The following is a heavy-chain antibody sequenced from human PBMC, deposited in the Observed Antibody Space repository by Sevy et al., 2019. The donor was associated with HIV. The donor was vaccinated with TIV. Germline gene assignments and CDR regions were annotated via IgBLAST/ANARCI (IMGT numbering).Heavy chain of an antibody. J-gene: IGHJ6*02. CDR2: IYYSGST. CDR1: GGSVSSGSYY. CDR3: ARDYYGSRTAGVLSSGGMDV. Sequence: SETLSLTCTVSGGSVSSGSYYWSWIRQPPGKGLEWIGYIYYSGSTNYNPSLKSRVTISVDTSKNQFSLKLSSVTAADTAVYYCARDYYGSRTAGVLSSGGMDVWGQGTTVTVSS. V-gene: IGHV4-61*01. D-gene: IGHD3-10*01.